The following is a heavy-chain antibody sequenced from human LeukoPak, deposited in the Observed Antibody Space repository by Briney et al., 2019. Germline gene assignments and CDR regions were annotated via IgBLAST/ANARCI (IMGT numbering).Heavy chain of an antibody. D-gene: IGHD4-17*01. CDR3: ARRFYGDYAYFDY. CDR2: INHSGST. J-gene: IGHJ4*02. Sequence: PSETLSLTCAVYGGSFSGYYWSWIRQPPGKGLEWIGEINHSGSTNYNPSLKSRVTMSVDTSKNQFSLKLSSVTAADTAVYYCARRFYGDYAYFDYWGQGTLVTVSS. V-gene: IGHV4-34*01. CDR1: GGSFSGYY.